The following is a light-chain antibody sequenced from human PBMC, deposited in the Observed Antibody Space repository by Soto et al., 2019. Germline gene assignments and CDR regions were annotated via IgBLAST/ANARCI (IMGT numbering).Light chain of an antibody. Sequence: QSVLTQPPSVSEAPRQRVTISCSGSSSNIGNNAVNWYQRLPGKAPKLLMFYDNLLPSGVSDRFSGSKSDTSASLAISGLQYEDEADYYFAAWDYSRDDCVFGDGTQVTV. J-gene: IGLJ7*01. V-gene: IGLV1-36*01. CDR1: SSNIGNNA. CDR2: YDN. CDR3: AAWDYSRDDCV.